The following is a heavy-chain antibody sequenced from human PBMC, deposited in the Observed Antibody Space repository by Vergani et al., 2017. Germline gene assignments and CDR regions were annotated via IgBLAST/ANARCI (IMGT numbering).Heavy chain of an antibody. V-gene: IGHV4-61*02. CDR1: GGSISSGSYY. J-gene: IGHJ6*03. Sequence: QVQLQESGPGLVKPSQTLSLTCTVSGGSISSGSYYWSWIRQPAGKGLEWIGRIYTSGSTNYNPSLKSRVTISVDTSKNQFSLKLSSVTAADTAVYYCARGGIVVXPAVGRSGYYYMDVWGKGTTVTVSS. CDR3: ARGGIVVXPAVGRSGYYYMDV. D-gene: IGHD2-2*01. CDR2: IYTSGST.